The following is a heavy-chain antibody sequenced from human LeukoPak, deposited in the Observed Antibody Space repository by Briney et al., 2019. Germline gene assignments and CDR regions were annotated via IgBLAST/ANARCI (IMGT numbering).Heavy chain of an antibody. V-gene: IGHV5-51*01. Sequence: GESLKISCKGSGYSFTSYWIGWVRQMPGKGLEWMGIIYPGDSDTRYSPSFQGQVTISADKSISTAYLQWSSLKASDTAMYYCARQKGYYDSSGYYSEKFDYWGQGTLVTVSS. D-gene: IGHD3-22*01. J-gene: IGHJ4*02. CDR2: IYPGDSDT. CDR1: GYSFTSYW. CDR3: ARQKGYYDSSGYYSEKFDY.